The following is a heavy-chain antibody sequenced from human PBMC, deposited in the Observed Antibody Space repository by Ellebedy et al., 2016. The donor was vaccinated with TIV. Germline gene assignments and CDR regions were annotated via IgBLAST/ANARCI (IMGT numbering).Heavy chain of an antibody. J-gene: IGHJ5*02. CDR2: INPNSGGT. Sequence: AASVKVSCKASGYTFTGYYVHWVRLAPGQGLEWMGWINPNSGGTNYVKRFQGRVTMTEDTSINTAYMELSRLRSDDTAVYYCARLSSGSYYESLFDPWGQGTLVTVSS. CDR3: ARLSSGSYYESLFDP. D-gene: IGHD1-26*01. CDR1: GYTFTGYY. V-gene: IGHV1-2*02.